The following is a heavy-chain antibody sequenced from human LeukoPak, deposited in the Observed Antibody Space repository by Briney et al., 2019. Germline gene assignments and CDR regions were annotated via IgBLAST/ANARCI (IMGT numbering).Heavy chain of an antibody. J-gene: IGHJ6*02. V-gene: IGHV3-73*01. D-gene: IGHD3-10*01. CDR2: IRSKAKNYAT. Sequence: GGSLRLSCAASGFTFSGSAMHWVRQASGKGLEWVGRIRSKAKNYATAYAASVEGRFTISRDDSKNTAYLLMTSLKTEDTAVYYCTRLNGSGSLPLYHYYGMDVWGQGTTVTVSS. CDR3: TRLNGSGSLPLYHYYGMDV. CDR1: GFTFSGSA.